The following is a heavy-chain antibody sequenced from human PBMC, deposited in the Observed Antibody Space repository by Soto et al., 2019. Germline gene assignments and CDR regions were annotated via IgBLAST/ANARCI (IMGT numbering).Heavy chain of an antibody. CDR2: ISAYNGNT. V-gene: IGHV1-18*01. CDR1: GYTFTSYG. Sequence: SVKVSCTASGYTFTSYGISWVRQAPGQGLEWMGWISAYNGNTNYAQKLQGRVTMTTDTSTSTAYMELRSLRSDDTAVYYCARAESDIFTGGYDGIDVWGQGTTATVS. D-gene: IGHD3-9*01. J-gene: IGHJ6*02. CDR3: ARAESDIFTGGYDGIDV.